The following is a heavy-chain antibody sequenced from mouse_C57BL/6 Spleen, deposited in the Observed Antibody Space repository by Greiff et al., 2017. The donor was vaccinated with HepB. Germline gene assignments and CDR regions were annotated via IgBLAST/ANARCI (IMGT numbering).Heavy chain of an antibody. J-gene: IGHJ1*03. CDR2: IDPSDSYT. Sequence: VQLQQPGAELVRPGTSVKLSCKASGYTFTSYWMHWVKQRPGQGLEWIGVIDPSDSYTNYNQKFKGKATLTVDTSSSTAYMQLSSLTSEDSAVYYCARSRGTTVGAYWYFDVWGTGTTVTVSS. CDR1: GYTFTSYW. V-gene: IGHV1-59*01. CDR3: ARSRGTTVGAYWYFDV. D-gene: IGHD1-1*01.